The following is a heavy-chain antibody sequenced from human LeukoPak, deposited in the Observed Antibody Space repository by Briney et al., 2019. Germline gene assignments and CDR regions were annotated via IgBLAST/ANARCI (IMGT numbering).Heavy chain of an antibody. V-gene: IGHV1-18*01. CDR1: GYTLTSYG. CDR2: ISAYNGNT. J-gene: IGHJ5*02. CDR3: ARVGSSKLPFDP. D-gene: IGHD6-13*01. Sequence: ASVKVSCKASGYTLTSYGISWVRQAPGQGLEWMGWISAYNGNTNYAQKLQGRVTMTTDTSASTAYMELRSLRSDDTAVYYCARVGSSKLPFDPWGQGTLVTVSS.